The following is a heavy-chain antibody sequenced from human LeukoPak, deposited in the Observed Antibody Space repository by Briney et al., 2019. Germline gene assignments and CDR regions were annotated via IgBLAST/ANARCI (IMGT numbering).Heavy chain of an antibody. J-gene: IGHJ4*02. V-gene: IGHV3-7*01. CDR2: IKRDGSEK. CDR1: GFTFSSYW. Sequence: GGSLRLSCAASGFTFSSYWMSWVRQAPGKGLEWVANIKRDGSEKYYVDSVKGRFTISRDNAKNSLYLQMNSLRAEDTAVYYCAREHCSSTSCYSYFDYWGQGTLVTVSS. CDR3: AREHCSSTSCYSYFDY. D-gene: IGHD2-2*02.